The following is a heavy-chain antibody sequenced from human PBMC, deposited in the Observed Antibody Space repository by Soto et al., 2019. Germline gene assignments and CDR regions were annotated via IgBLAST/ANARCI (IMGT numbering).Heavy chain of an antibody. J-gene: IGHJ4*02. CDR3: TRTFAGSHYFSPDFDY. D-gene: IGHD3-10*01. Sequence: EVQLVESGGDLVQPGGSLKLSCAASGFTFSGSAMHWVRQASGKGLEWVGHIRRRAKNYATVYAASVKGRFIISRDDSKNTAYLQMNSLKTDDTSVYYCTRTFAGSHYFSPDFDYWGQGTLVTVSS. CDR2: IRRRAKNYAT. V-gene: IGHV3-73*02. CDR1: GFTFSGSA.